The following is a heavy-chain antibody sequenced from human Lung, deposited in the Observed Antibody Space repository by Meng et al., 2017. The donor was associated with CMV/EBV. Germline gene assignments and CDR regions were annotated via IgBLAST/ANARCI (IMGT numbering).Heavy chain of an antibody. CDR3: ARAGTDYDFWSGYFGSWFDP. Sequence: ASVXVSXKASGYTFTGYYMHWVRQAPGQGLEWMGWINPNSGGTNYAQKFQGRVTMTRDTSISTAYMELSRLRSDDTAVYYCARAGTDYDFWSGYFGSWFDPXGQGXLVTVSS. D-gene: IGHD3-3*01. J-gene: IGHJ5*02. CDR1: GYTFTGYY. CDR2: INPNSGGT. V-gene: IGHV1-2*02.